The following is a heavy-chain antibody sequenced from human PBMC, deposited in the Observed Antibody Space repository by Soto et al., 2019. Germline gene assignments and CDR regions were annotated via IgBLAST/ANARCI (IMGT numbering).Heavy chain of an antibody. V-gene: IGHV3-30-3*01. J-gene: IGHJ6*02. CDR1: GFTLSSYA. CDR3: ARDGSSSWYSPYGMDV. CDR2: ISYDGSNK. D-gene: IGHD6-13*01. Sequence: GXSLRLSCAASGFTLSSYAMHWFRQAPVNGLEWLAVISYDGSNKYYADSVKGRFTISRDNSKNTLYLQMNSLRAEGTAVYYCARDGSSSWYSPYGMDVWGQGTTVTVSS.